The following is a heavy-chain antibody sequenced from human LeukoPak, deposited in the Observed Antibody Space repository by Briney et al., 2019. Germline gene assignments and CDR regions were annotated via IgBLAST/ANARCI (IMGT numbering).Heavy chain of an antibody. CDR1: GFAFSSYA. CDR2: ISYDGSNK. CDR3: ARDATSIAARGAFDI. D-gene: IGHD6-6*01. J-gene: IGHJ3*02. Sequence: GGSLRLSCAASGFAFSSYAMHRVRQAPGKGLEWVAVISYDGSNKYYADSVKDRFTISRDNSKNTLYLQMNSLRAEDTAVYYCARDATSIAARGAFDIWGQGTMVTVSS. V-gene: IGHV3-30-3*01.